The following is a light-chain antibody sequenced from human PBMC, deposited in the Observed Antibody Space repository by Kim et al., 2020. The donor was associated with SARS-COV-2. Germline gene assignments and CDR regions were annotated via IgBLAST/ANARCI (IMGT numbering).Light chain of an antibody. J-gene: IGLJ2*01. CDR2: GNS. CDR3: QSYDSSLSGSV. V-gene: IGLV1-40*01. CDR1: SSNIGAGYD. Sequence: RVTISCTGSSSNIGAGYDVHWYQHLPGAAPKLLIYGNSNRPSGVPDRFSGSKSGTSASLAITGLQAEDEVDYYCQSYDSSLSGSVFGGGTQLTVL.